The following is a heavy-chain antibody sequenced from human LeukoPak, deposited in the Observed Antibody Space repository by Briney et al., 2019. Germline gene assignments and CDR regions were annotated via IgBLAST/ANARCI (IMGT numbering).Heavy chain of an antibody. CDR3: AREHTPFGSGCTAAY. V-gene: IGHV3-48*01. CDR2: ISPSSSTI. J-gene: IGHJ4*02. D-gene: IGHD6-19*01. Sequence: GGSLRLSCAASGFTFSSYGTNWVRQAPGKGLVRVSYISPSSSTIYYADSGKGRFTISRDNAKNSLYLQMNSLRAEDTAVYYCAREHTPFGSGCTAAYWGQGTLVTVSS. CDR1: GFTFSSYG.